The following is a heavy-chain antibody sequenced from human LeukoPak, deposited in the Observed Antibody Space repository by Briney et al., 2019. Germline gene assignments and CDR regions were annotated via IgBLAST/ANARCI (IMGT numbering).Heavy chain of an antibody. Sequence: LSLTCAVSGGSISSNNWWSWVRQAPGEGLEWVSYISSSGSTIYYADSVKGRFTISRDNAKNSLYLQMNSLRAEDTAVYYCAELGITMIGGVWGKGTTVTISS. CDR3: AELGITMIGGV. J-gene: IGHJ6*04. CDR1: GGSISSNN. D-gene: IGHD3-10*02. CDR2: ISSSGSTI. V-gene: IGHV3-48*03.